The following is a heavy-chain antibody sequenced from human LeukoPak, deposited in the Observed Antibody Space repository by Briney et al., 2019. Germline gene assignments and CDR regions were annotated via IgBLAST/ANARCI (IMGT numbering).Heavy chain of an antibody. CDR2: ISGSGGST. J-gene: IGHJ4*02. CDR1: GFTFSSYA. D-gene: IGHD5-18*01. V-gene: IGHV3-23*01. Sequence: PGGSLRLSCAASGFTFSSYAMSWVGQAPGKGLEWVSAISGSGGSTYYADSVKGRFTISRDNSKNTLYLQMNSLRAEDTAVYYCAKDPTWIQLWFGHTPPDYWGQGTLVTVSS. CDR3: AKDPTWIQLWFGHTPPDY.